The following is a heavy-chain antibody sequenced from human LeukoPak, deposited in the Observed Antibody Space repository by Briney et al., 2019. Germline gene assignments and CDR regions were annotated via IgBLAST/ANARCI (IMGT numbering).Heavy chain of an antibody. Sequence: SETLSLTCMVSGGSIRTYYGSWIRQPPGKGLEWMGYIYYSGSTNYSPSLKSRVTMSVDTSKDQFSLKLSSVTAADTAMYYCARLHWNDHFYGVDVWGQGTTVTVSS. J-gene: IGHJ6*02. D-gene: IGHD1-1*01. V-gene: IGHV4-59*08. CDR3: ARLHWNDHFYGVDV. CDR1: GGSIRTYY. CDR2: IYYSGST.